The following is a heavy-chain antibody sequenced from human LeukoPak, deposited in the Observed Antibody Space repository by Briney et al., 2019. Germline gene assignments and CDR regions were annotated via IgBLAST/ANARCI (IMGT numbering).Heavy chain of an antibody. CDR2: IYTSGST. CDR3: ATRIPAKSGSYSPFYYYYMDV. D-gene: IGHD1-26*01. J-gene: IGHJ6*03. CDR1: GGSISSYY. V-gene: IGHV4-4*07. Sequence: SETLSLTCTVSGGSISSYYWSWIRQPAGKGLEWIGRIYTSGSTNYNPSLKSRVTMSVDTSKNQFSLKLSSVTAADTAVYYCATRIPAKSGSYSPFYYYYMDVWGKGTTVTVSS.